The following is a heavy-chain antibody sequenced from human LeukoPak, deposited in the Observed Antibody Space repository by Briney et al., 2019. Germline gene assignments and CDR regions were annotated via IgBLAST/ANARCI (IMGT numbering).Heavy chain of an antibody. D-gene: IGHD6-13*01. CDR1: GGSISSSSYY. CDR3: ARGASGLAAPFDY. V-gene: IGHV4-39*07. Sequence: SETLSLTCTVSGGSISSSSYYWGWIRQPPGKGLEWIGSMYYSGSTYYNPSLKSRVTISVDTSKNQFSLKLSSVTAADTAVYYCARGASGLAAPFDYWGQGTLVTVSS. J-gene: IGHJ4*02. CDR2: MYYSGST.